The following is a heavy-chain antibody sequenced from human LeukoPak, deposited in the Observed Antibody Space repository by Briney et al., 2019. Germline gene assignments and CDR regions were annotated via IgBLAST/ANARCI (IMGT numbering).Heavy chain of an antibody. J-gene: IGHJ4*02. Sequence: GGSLRLSCAASGFTVSSTYMSWVRQAPGKGLEWVSVIYSGGNTYYADSVKGRFTISRENSKHTLYLQMHSLRVEDTAVYYCARQFGDYWGQGTLVTDSS. V-gene: IGHV3-53*01. D-gene: IGHD3-10*01. CDR1: GFTVSSTY. CDR2: IYSGGNT. CDR3: ARQFGDY.